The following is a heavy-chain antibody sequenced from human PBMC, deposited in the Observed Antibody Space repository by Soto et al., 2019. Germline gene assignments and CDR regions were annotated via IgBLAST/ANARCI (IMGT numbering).Heavy chain of an antibody. Sequence: SETLSLTCTVSGGSISSSSYYWGWIRQPPGKGLEWIGSIDYSGSSYYNPSLKSRVTISVDTSKNQFSLKLTSVTAADTAVYYCAPSYGNAWYTYWGHGTQVTVSS. CDR3: APSYGNAWYTY. D-gene: IGHD6-13*01. CDR2: IDYSGSS. CDR1: GGSISSSSYY. J-gene: IGHJ4*01. V-gene: IGHV4-39*01.